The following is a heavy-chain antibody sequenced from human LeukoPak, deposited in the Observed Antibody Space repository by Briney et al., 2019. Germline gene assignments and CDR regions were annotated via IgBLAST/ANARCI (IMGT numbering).Heavy chain of an antibody. CDR3: ATAGSSRAAFDI. D-gene: IGHD3-10*01. J-gene: IGHJ3*02. CDR2: ITPNNGVS. CDR1: GYTFTGHY. Sequence: ASMKVSCKASGYTFTGHYLHWVRQAPGQGPEWVGWITPNNGVSNYAQKFQGRVTMSRDTSITTAYMELSRLRSDDTAVYYCATAGSSRAAFDIWGQGTMVTVSS. V-gene: IGHV1-2*02.